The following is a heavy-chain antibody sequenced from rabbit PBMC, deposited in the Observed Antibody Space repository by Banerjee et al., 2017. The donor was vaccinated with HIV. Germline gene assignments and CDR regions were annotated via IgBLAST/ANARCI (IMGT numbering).Heavy chain of an antibody. Sequence: QEQLEESGGGLVQPGGSLTLTCTASGFSFSNKYVRCWVRQAPGKGLEWIACIYVGSNVSTYYASWAKGRFTISKTSSTTVTLQMTSLTAADTATYFCARDLAGAIGWNFNLWGPGTLVTVS. CDR3: ARDLAGAIGWNFNL. J-gene: IGHJ4*01. V-gene: IGHV1S45*01. D-gene: IGHD4-1*01. CDR2: IYVGSNVST. CDR1: GFSFSNKYV.